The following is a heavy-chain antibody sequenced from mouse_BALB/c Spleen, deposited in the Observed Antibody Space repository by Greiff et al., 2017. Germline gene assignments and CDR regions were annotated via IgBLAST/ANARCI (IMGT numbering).Heavy chain of an antibody. CDR1: GFTFTSYV. J-gene: IGHJ3*01. V-gene: IGHV1-14*01. CDR3: ARGVFAY. Sequence: VQLQQSGPELVKPGASVKMSCKASGFTFTSYVMHWVKQKPGQGLEWIGDINPYNDGTKYNEKFKGKATLTSDKSSSTAYMELSSLTSEASAVYYYARGVFAYWGQGTLVTVSA. CDR2: INPYNDGT.